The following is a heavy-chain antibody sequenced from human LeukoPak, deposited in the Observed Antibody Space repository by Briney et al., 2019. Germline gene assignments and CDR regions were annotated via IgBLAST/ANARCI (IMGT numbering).Heavy chain of an antibody. CDR1: GGFIRSYY. D-gene: IGHD1-14*01. Sequence: SETLSLTCTVSGGFIRSYYWSWIRQPPGKGLEWIGYIYHSGSTNYNPSLKSRVTISVDTSKNQFSPKLSSVTAADTAVYYCAKDAVSGTPAFDIGGQGAMVTVS. CDR3: AKDAVSGTPAFDI. J-gene: IGHJ3*02. V-gene: IGHV4-59*01. CDR2: IYHSGST.